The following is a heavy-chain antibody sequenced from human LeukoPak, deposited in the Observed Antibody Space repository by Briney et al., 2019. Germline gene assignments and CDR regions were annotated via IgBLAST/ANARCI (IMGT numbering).Heavy chain of an antibody. J-gene: IGHJ5*01. CDR2: FDPGDDKT. V-gene: IGHV1-24*01. Sequence: GASVKVSCKVSGYSLSELSTHWVRQAPGQGLEWMGGFDPGDDKTIYAQKFQGRVTMTEDTSTDTAYLELSSLRSEDTAVYFCATEEDLLLDSWGQGTPVTVSS. CDR1: GYSLSELS. D-gene: IGHD1-26*01. CDR3: ATEEDLLLDS.